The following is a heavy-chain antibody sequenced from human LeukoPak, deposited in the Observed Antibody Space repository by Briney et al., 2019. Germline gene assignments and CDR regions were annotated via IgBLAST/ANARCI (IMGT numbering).Heavy chain of an antibody. V-gene: IGHV1-46*01. D-gene: IGHD6-19*01. CDR1: GYTFTSYY. CDR3: ARTEEHSGWYEPPLYFDY. CDR2: INPSGGST. Sequence: GASVKVSCKASGYTFTSYYMHWVRQAPGQGLEWMGIINPSGGSTSYAQKFQGRVIMTRDTSTSTVYMELSSLRSEDTAVYYCARTEEHSGWYEPPLYFDYWGQGTLVTVSS. J-gene: IGHJ4*02.